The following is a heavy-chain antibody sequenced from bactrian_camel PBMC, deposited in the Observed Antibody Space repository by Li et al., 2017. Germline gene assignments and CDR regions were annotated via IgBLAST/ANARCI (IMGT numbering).Heavy chain of an antibody. CDR1: GSSSSINC. J-gene: IGHJ4*01. D-gene: IGHD1*01. V-gene: IGHV3S53*01. CDR3: AADCPPVVGWDREEY. CDR2: IAGSGSP. Sequence: HVQLVESGGGSAQPGGSLTLSCVASGSSSSINCMGWFRQAPGKEREGVAVIAGSGSPGYADSVKGRFTLSRDNAKHTVNLQMDNLMIEDTATYICAADCPPVVGWDREEYWGQGTQVTVS.